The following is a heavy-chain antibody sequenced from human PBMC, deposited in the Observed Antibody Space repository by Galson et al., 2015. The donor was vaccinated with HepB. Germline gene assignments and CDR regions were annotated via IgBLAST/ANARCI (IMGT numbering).Heavy chain of an antibody. CDR3: ARDRYCSSTSCYPDYYGMDV. D-gene: IGHD2-2*01. V-gene: IGHV1-69*13. CDR2: IIPIFGTA. J-gene: IGHJ6*02. CDR1: GGTFSSYA. Sequence: SVKVSCKASGGTFSSYATSWVRQAPGQGLEWMGGIIPIFGTANYAQKFQGRVTITADESTSTAYMELSSLRSEDTAVYYCARDRYCSSTSCYPDYYGMDVWGQGTTVTVSS.